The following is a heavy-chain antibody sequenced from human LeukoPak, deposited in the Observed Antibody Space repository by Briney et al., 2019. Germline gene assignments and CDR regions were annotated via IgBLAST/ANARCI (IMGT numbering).Heavy chain of an antibody. V-gene: IGHV4-34*01. CDR3: ARGGRSYRSSWYPY. Sequence: KPSETLSLTCTVSGGSISRYYWSWIRQPPGKGLEWIAEINHTGNTNYNPSLKSRVTISVDTSKSQFSLNLSSVTAADTAVYYCARGGRSYRSSWYPYWGQGNLVTVSS. CDR2: INHTGNT. CDR1: GGSISRYY. J-gene: IGHJ4*02. D-gene: IGHD6-13*01.